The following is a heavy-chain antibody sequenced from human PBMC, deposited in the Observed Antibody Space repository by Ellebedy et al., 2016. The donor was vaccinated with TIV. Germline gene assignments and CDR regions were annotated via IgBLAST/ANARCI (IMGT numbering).Heavy chain of an antibody. D-gene: IGHD6-13*01. CDR2: INSDGSSP. V-gene: IGHV3-74*01. Sequence: GGSLRLSXAASGFTFSSYWMHWVRQGPGKGLVWVSRINSDGSSPTYADSVKGRFTISRDNANNTVYLQMNSLRAEDTAVYYCARVGDIAAAGTVDYWGQGTLVTVSS. J-gene: IGHJ4*02. CDR1: GFTFSSYW. CDR3: ARVGDIAAAGTVDY.